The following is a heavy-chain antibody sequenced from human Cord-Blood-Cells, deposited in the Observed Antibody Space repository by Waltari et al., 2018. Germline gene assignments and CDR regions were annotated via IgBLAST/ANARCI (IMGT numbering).Heavy chain of an antibody. Sequence: QVQLVQSGAEVKKPGSSVKVSCKASGGTFSSYAISWVRQAPGQGLEWMGGISPIFGTANYAQKFQGRVTITADESTSTAYMGLSSLRSEDTAVYYCARVIMVRGVIITYYFDYWGQGTLVTVSS. J-gene: IGHJ4*02. D-gene: IGHD3-10*01. CDR2: ISPIFGTA. CDR1: GGTFSSYA. V-gene: IGHV1-69*01. CDR3: ARVIMVRGVIITYYFDY.